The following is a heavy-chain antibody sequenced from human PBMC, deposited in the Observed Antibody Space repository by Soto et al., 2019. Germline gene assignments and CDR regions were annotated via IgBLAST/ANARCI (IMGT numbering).Heavy chain of an antibody. CDR1: GGSISSYY. V-gene: IGHV4-59*01. Sequence: SETLSLTCTVSGGSISSYYWSWIRQPPGKGLEWIGYIYYSGSTNYNPSLKSRVTISVDASKNQFSLKLSSVTAADTAVYYCARAKQWLDAFDIWGQGTMVTVSS. CDR2: IYYSGST. CDR3: ARAKQWLDAFDI. J-gene: IGHJ3*02. D-gene: IGHD3-22*01.